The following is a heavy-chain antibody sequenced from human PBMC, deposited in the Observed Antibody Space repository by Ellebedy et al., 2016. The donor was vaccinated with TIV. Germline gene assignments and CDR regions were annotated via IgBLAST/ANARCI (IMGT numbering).Heavy chain of an antibody. Sequence: PGGSLRLSCAASGFAFSSYAMNRVRQAPGKGPEWVAYISSRSDVIYYAGSVRGRFTIYRDNAKNSLFLQMNSLRAEDTAVYYCAKDWGSYRYMCDSWGQGTLVTVSS. D-gene: IGHD3-16*02. CDR1: GFAFSSYA. J-gene: IGHJ4*02. CDR3: AKDWGSYRYMCDS. CDR2: ISSRSDVI. V-gene: IGHV3-48*04.